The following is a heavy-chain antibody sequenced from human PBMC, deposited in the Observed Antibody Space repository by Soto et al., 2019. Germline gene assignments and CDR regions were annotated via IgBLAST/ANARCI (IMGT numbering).Heavy chain of an antibody. J-gene: IGHJ4*02. CDR1: GFTFSSYW. Sequence: GGSLRLSCAASGFTFSSYWMSWVRQAPGKGLEWVANIKQDGSEKYYVDSVKGRFTISRDNAKNSLYLQMNSLRAEDTAVYYCARETRITIFGVVIPVFDYWGQGTLVTVSS. D-gene: IGHD3-3*01. V-gene: IGHV3-7*01. CDR2: IKQDGSEK. CDR3: ARETRITIFGVVIPVFDY.